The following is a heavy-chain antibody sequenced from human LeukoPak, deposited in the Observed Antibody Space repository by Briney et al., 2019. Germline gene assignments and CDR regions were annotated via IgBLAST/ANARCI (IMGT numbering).Heavy chain of an antibody. V-gene: IGHV1-69*05. CDR3: LLPHYYDSSGYYWGAFDY. Sequence: GASVKVSCKASGYTFTSYYMHWLRQAPGQGLEWMGGIIPIFGTANYAQKFQGRVTITTDESTSTAYMELSSLRSEDTAVYYCLLPHYYDSSGYYWGAFDYWGQGTLVTVSS. CDR2: IIPIFGTA. J-gene: IGHJ4*02. D-gene: IGHD3-22*01. CDR1: GYTFTSYY.